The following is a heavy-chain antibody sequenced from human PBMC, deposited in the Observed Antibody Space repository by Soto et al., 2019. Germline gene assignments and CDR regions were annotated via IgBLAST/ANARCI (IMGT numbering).Heavy chain of an antibody. D-gene: IGHD3-22*01. Sequence: ASVKVSCKASGYTFTSYGMNWVRQAPGRGLEWMGWINPGNGNTKYSQKFQGRVIIERDTSASTAYMELSSLRSEDTAVYYCARGTNYYDSSGYCSTKLYFDYWGQGTLVTVSS. V-gene: IGHV1-3*01. CDR1: GYTFTSYG. J-gene: IGHJ4*02. CDR3: ARGTNYYDSSGYCSTKLYFDY. CDR2: INPGNGNT.